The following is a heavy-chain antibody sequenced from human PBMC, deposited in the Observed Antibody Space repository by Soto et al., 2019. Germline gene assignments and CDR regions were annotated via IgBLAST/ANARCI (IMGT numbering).Heavy chain of an antibody. J-gene: IGHJ3*02. D-gene: IGHD3-10*01. CDR1: GGSISSYY. CDR2: IYYSGST. V-gene: IGHV4-59*01. CDR3: ARDQVVRGVIKAFDI. Sequence: NLSETLSLTCTVSGGSISSYYWSWIRQPPGKGLEWIGYIYYSGSTNYNPSLKSRVTISVDTSKNQFSLKLSSVTAADTAVYYCARDQVVRGVIKAFDIWGQGTMVTVSS.